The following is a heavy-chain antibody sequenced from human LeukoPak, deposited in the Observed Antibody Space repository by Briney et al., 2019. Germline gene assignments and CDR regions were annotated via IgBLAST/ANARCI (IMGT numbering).Heavy chain of an antibody. V-gene: IGHV3-23*01. J-gene: IGHJ4*02. CDR2: ISGSGGST. CDR1: EFTFSNYA. D-gene: IGHD6-19*01. Sequence: PGGSLRLSCAASEFTFSNYAMSWVRQAPGKGLEWVSAISGSGGSTYYADSVKGRFTISRDNSKNTLYLQMNSLRAEDTAVYFYAREKGGSSGWDFDYWGQGTLVTVSS. CDR3: AREKGGSSGWDFDY.